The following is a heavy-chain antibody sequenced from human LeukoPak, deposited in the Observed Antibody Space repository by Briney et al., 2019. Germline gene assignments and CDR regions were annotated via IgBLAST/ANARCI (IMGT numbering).Heavy chain of an antibody. V-gene: IGHV3-48*01. D-gene: IGHD3-10*01. Sequence: GGSLRLSCAVSGFTFSSYSMSWVRQAPGKGLEWISYISSNGSTIYYADSVKGRFTISRDNAKNSTCLQMNSLRAEDTAVYYCAGAGTNDYWGQGTLVTVSS. CDR2: ISSNGSTI. CDR3: AGAGTNDY. J-gene: IGHJ4*02. CDR1: GFTFSSYS.